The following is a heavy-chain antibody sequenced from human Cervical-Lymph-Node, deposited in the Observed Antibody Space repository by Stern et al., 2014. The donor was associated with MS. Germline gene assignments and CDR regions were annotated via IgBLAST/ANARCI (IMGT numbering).Heavy chain of an antibody. J-gene: IGHJ4*02. D-gene: IGHD2-21*01. V-gene: IGHV5-51*03. CDR1: GYRFINNW. CDR3: ARWSVACDS. CDR2: IYPGDSDV. Sequence: EVQLVQSGAEVRKPGDSLKISCKTSGYRFINNWIAWVRQVPGKGLEWIGIIYPGDSDVRDSPSFQGHVSISVDKSISTAYLQWNSLKASDTAVYYCARWSVACDSWGQGALITVSS.